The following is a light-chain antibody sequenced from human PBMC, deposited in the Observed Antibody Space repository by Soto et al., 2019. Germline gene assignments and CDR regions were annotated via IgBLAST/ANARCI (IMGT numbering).Light chain of an antibody. CDR3: QQSYTTVYT. J-gene: IGKJ2*01. CDR2: DAS. Sequence: IQMTQSPSSLSASLGARVTITCLASQTIGANLNWYRQKLGKAPTLLIYDASTLQSGVPSRFSGLGSGTDFALTITSLQPDDSATYYCQQSYTTVYTFGQGPRW. V-gene: IGKV1-39*01. CDR1: QTIGAN.